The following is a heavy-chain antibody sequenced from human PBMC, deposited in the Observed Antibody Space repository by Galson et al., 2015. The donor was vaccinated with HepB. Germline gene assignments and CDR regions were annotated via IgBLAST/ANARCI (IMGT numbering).Heavy chain of an antibody. J-gene: IGHJ4*02. CDR3: ARDLGVTTAWVDY. Sequence: SVKVSCKASGYTFTGYYMHWVRQAPGQGLEWMGWINPNSGGTNYAQKFQGRVTMTRDTSISTAYMELSRLRSDDTAVYYCARDLGVTTAWVDYWGQGTLVTVSS. CDR2: INPNSGGT. CDR1: GYTFTGYY. V-gene: IGHV1-2*02. D-gene: IGHD4-17*01.